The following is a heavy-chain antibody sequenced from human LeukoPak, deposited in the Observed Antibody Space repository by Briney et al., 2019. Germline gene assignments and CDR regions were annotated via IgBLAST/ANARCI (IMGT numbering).Heavy chain of an antibody. J-gene: IGHJ4*02. Sequence: GGSLRLSCEGSGFPFGSYVMSWVRQAPGKGLEWIAYINHNAEMIFYPDFVKGRFTISRDNPKKSLYLQMNALRYEDTAIYYCARDHDWAFDLWGQGTLVTVSS. V-gene: IGHV3-48*02. CDR3: ARDHDWAFDL. D-gene: IGHD3-9*01. CDR2: INHNAEMI. CDR1: GFPFGSYV.